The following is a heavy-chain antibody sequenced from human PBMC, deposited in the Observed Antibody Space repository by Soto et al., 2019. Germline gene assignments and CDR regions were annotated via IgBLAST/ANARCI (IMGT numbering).Heavy chain of an antibody. CDR2: IYYSGNT. CDR1: GGSISSYY. J-gene: IGHJ4*02. V-gene: IGHV4-59*01. D-gene: IGHD2-15*01. CDR3: AGTRGYCSGGSCPTVVDY. Sequence: SETLSLTCTVSGGSISSYYWSWIRQPPGKGLEWIGYIYYSGNTNYNPSLKSRVTISVDTSKNQFSLKLSSVTAADTAVYYCAGTRGYCSGGSCPTVVDYWGQGTLVTVS.